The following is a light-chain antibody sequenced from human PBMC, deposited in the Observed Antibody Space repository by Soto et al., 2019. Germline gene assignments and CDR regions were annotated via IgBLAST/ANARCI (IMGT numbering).Light chain of an antibody. V-gene: IGLV1-44*01. J-gene: IGLJ3*02. Sequence: QSVLTQPPSASGTPGQRVTISCSGSSSNIGSNTVNWYQQLPGTAPKLLIYSNGQRPSGVPYRFSGSKSGTSASLAISGLQSEDEADYYCAAWDDSLNGHGVFGGGTKLTVL. CDR2: SNG. CDR1: SSNIGSNT. CDR3: AAWDDSLNGHGV.